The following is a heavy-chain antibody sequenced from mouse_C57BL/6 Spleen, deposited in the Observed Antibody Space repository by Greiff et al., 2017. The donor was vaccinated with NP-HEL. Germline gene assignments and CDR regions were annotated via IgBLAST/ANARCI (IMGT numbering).Heavy chain of an antibody. CDR2: INPNYGTT. CDR3: ARGEYDGYPYYFDY. J-gene: IGHJ2*01. CDR1: GYSFTDYN. D-gene: IGHD2-3*01. Sequence: VHVKQSGPELVKPGASVKISCKASGYSFTDYNMNWVKQSNGKSLEWIGVINPNYGTTSYNQKFKGKATLTVDQSSSTAYMQLNSLTSEDSAVYYCARGEYDGYPYYFDYWGQGTTLTVSS. V-gene: IGHV1-39*01.